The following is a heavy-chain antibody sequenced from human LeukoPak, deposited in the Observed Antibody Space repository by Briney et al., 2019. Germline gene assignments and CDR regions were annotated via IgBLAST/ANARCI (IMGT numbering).Heavy chain of an antibody. Sequence: GGSLRPSCAASGFTFSAYAMSWVRQAPGKGLEWVSGISGSGAVTYYADSVKGRFTISRDNSKNTLYLQMNSLRAEDTAVYYCVKDGTSSGSSLDYWGQGTLVTVSS. CDR3: VKDGTSSGSSLDY. CDR2: ISGSGAVT. J-gene: IGHJ4*02. CDR1: GFTFSAYA. V-gene: IGHV3-23*01. D-gene: IGHD3-22*01.